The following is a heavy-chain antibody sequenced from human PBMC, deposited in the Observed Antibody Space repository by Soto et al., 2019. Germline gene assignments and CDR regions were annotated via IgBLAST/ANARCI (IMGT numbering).Heavy chain of an antibody. CDR1: GGSFSDYI. D-gene: IGHD1-26*01. Sequence: SETLSLTCAVYGGSFSDYIGTWIRQTPGKGLQWIGQINHSGSANYNPSLKSRVTISVHTSNSQFSLELSSVTAADTAVYYCARGLISGSHYSGGWYYFDSWGQGTQVTVSS. CDR2: INHSGSA. J-gene: IGHJ4*02. V-gene: IGHV4-34*01. CDR3: ARGLISGSHYSGGWYYFDS.